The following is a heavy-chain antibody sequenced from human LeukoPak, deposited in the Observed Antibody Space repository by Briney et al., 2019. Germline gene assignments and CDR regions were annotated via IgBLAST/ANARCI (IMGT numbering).Heavy chain of an antibody. Sequence: SGGSLRLSCAASGFTFTSYSMNWVRQAPGRGLEWVSSIRFTGSYIYYADSVRGRFTISRDNAKNTVYLQMNSLRAEDTAVYYCARWYSSGWYSDYWGQGTLVTVSS. J-gene: IGHJ4*02. V-gene: IGHV3-21*06. D-gene: IGHD6-19*01. CDR2: IRFTGSYI. CDR1: GFTFTSYS. CDR3: ARWYSSGWYSDY.